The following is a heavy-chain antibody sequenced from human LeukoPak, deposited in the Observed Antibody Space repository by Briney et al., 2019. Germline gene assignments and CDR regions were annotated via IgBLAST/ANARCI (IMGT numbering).Heavy chain of an antibody. CDR2: IYYSGST. D-gene: IGHD2-2*01. J-gene: IGHJ6*03. Sequence: SETLSLTCTVSGGSISSYYWSWLRQPPGKGLEWIGYIYYSGSTNYNPSLKSRVTMSVDTSKNQFSLKLSSVTAADTAVYYCATGPYCSSTSCYVSGYYYYYMDVWGKGTTVTVSS. CDR3: ATGPYCSSTSCYVSGYYYYYMDV. V-gene: IGHV4-59*01. CDR1: GGSISSYY.